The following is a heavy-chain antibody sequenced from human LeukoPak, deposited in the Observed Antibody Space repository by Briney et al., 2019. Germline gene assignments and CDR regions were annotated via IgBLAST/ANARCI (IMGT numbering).Heavy chain of an antibody. CDR3: ATGNSLGYCKGGRCFNY. CDR2: FDPEKSER. CDR1: GDTLIELP. J-gene: IGHJ4*02. V-gene: IGHV1-24*01. D-gene: IGHD2-15*01. Sequence: ASVTVSCKVSGDTLIELPMHWVRQAPGKGLEWMGGFDPEKSERIYAQNLRGRVTMTEETSTDTAFLELSSLTSEDTAVYYCATGNSLGYCKGGRCFNYWGQGTQVIVSS.